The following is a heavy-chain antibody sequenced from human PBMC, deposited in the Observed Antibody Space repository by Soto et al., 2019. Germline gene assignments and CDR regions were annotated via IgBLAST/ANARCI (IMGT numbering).Heavy chain of an antibody. V-gene: IGHV3-21*01. D-gene: IGHD3-22*01. J-gene: IGHJ6*02. CDR1: GFAFSSYS. CDR2: ISSSSSYI. Sequence: PGGSLRLSCAGSGFAFSSYSMNWVRQAPGKGLEWVSSISSSSSYIYYADSVKGRFTISRDNAKSSLYLQMNSLRAEDTAVYYCAREGYYYDSSGYYPNYYYGMDVWGQGTTVTVSS. CDR3: AREGYYYDSSGYYPNYYYGMDV.